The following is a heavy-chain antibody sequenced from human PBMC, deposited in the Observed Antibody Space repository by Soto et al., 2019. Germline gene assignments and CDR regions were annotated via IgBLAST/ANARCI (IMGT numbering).Heavy chain of an antibody. J-gene: IGHJ4*02. CDR1: GGSISSGGYY. V-gene: IGHV4-31*03. D-gene: IGHD3-10*01. CDR3: ARDPSRGFPDY. Sequence: PSETLSLTCTVSGGSISSGGYYWSWIRQHPGKGLEWIGYIYYSGSTYYNPSLKSRVTISVDTSKNQFSLKLSSVTAADTAVYYCARDPSRGFPDYWGQGTLVTVSS. CDR2: IYYSGST.